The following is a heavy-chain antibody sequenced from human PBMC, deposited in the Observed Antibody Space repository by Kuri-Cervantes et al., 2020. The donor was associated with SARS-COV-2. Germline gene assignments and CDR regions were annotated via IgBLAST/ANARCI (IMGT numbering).Heavy chain of an antibody. CDR1: GSTFSSYA. Sequence: GESLKISCVASGSTFSSYAMHWVRQAPGKGLEWVAVISYDGSNKYYADSVKGRFTISRDNSKNTLYLQMNSLRAEDTAVYYCASGSITIFGVVTTGFDYWGQGTLVTVSS. CDR3: ASGSITIFGVVTTGFDY. V-gene: IGHV3-30-3*01. J-gene: IGHJ4*02. D-gene: IGHD3-3*01. CDR2: ISYDGSNK.